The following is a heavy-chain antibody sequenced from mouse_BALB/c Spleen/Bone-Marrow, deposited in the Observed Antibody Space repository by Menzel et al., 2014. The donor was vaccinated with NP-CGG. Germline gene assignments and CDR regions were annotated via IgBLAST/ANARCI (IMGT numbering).Heavy chain of an antibody. CDR3: RRWEYYAMAY. V-gene: IGHV14-3*02. CDR2: IDPANGNT. CDR1: GFTIKDTY. D-gene: IGHD2-3*01. J-gene: IGHJ4*01. Sequence: VQLQQSGAELVKPGASVKLFCTASGFTIKDTYMHWVKQRPEQGLEWIGRIDPANGNTKYDPKFQGKATITADTSSSSAFQQLSILTSEDTAVYYCRRWEYYAMAYWGQGTSVTVSS.